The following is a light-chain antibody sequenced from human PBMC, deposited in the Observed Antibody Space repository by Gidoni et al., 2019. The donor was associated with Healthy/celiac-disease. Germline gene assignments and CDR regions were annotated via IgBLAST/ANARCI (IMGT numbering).Light chain of an antibody. CDR2: AAS. V-gene: IGKV1-39*01. J-gene: IGKJ4*01. Sequence: DIQMIQSPSSLSASVGDRVTITCRASQSISSYLNWYQQKPGKAPKLLIYAASSLQSGVPSRFSGSGSGTDFTLTISSLQPEDFATYYCQQNYSTPRTFGGGTKVEIK. CDR1: QSISSY. CDR3: QQNYSTPRT.